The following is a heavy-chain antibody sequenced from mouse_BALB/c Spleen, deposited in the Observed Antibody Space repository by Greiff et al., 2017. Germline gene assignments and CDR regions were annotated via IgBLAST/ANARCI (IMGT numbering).Heavy chain of an antibody. V-gene: IGHV1-87*01. CDR3: ARGSPEGFAY. Sequence: VKLVESGAELARPGASVKLSCKASGYTFTSYWMQWVKQRPGQGLEWIGAIYPGDGDTRYTQKFKGKATLTADKSSSTAYMQLSSLASEDSAVYYCARGSPEGFAYWGQGTLVTVSA. J-gene: IGHJ3*01. CDR1: GYTFTSYW. CDR2: IYPGDGDT.